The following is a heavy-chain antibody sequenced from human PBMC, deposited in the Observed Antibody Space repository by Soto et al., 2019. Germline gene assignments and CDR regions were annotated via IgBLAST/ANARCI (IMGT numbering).Heavy chain of an antibody. Sequence: PGGSLRLSCAASGLSVSSNDMSWVRQAPGKGLECVSIIYSADNTFYVDSVKGRFIISRDNSRNTVYLQMNSLRADDTAVYYCERGSLYWGQGTLVNVSS. CDR1: GLSVSSND. J-gene: IGHJ4*01. CDR2: IYSADNT. CDR3: ERGSLY. V-gene: IGHV3-66*01.